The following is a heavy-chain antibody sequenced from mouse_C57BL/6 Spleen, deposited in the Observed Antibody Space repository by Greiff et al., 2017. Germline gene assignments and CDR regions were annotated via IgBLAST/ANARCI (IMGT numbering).Heavy chain of an antibody. CDR2: IYPGSGNT. J-gene: IGHJ3*01. V-gene: IGHV1-84*01. D-gene: IGHD2-4*01. CDR3: AREGDYLFAY. Sequence: LVESGPELVKPGASVKISCKASGYTFTDYYINWVKQRPGPGLEWIGWIYPGSGNTKYNEKFKGKATLTVDTSSSTAYMQLSSLTSEDSAVYFCAREGDYLFAYWGQGTLVTVSA. CDR1: GYTFTDYY.